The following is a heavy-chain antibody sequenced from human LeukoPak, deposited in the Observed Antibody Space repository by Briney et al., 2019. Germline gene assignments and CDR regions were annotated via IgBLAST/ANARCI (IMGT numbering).Heavy chain of an antibody. V-gene: IGHV1-18*01. CDR3: ARAWGYYYDSSGYYYSNGAFDI. CDR2: ISAYNGNT. D-gene: IGHD3-22*01. Sequence: ASVKVSCKAPGYTFTSYGISWVRQAPGQGLEWMGWISAYNGNTNYAQKLQGRVTMTTDTSTSTAYMELRSLRSDDTAVYYCARAWGYYYDSSGYYYSNGAFDIWGQGTMVTVSS. J-gene: IGHJ3*02. CDR1: GYTFTSYG.